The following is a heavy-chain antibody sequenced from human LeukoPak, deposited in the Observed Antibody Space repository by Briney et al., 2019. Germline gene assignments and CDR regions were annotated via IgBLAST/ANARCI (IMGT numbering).Heavy chain of an antibody. D-gene: IGHD5-18*01. CDR2: INHSGST. Sequence: PSETLSLTCAVHGGSFSGYYWSWIRHPPGKGLGWIGEINHSGSTNYNPSLKSRVTISVDTSKNQFSLKLSSVTAADTAVYYCARGKRQRGYSYGYGYYNWFDPWGQGTLVTAS. J-gene: IGHJ5*02. V-gene: IGHV4-34*01. CDR1: GGSFSGYY. CDR3: ARGKRQRGYSYGYGYYNWFDP.